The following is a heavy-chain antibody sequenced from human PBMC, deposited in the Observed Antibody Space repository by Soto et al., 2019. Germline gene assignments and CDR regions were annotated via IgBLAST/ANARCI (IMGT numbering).Heavy chain of an antibody. Sequence: QVQLQESGPGLVKPSETLSLTCTVSGGSISSYYWSWIRQPPGKGLEWIGYIYYSGSTNYNPSLKXRXIISVDTSKTQFSLKLSSVTAADAAVYYCARAWFDPWGQGTLVTVSS. CDR1: GGSISSYY. CDR3: ARAWFDP. V-gene: IGHV4-59*01. CDR2: IYYSGST. J-gene: IGHJ5*02.